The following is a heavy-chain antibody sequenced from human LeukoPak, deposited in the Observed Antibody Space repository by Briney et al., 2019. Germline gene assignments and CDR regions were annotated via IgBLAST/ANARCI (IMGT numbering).Heavy chain of an antibody. CDR3: ARGSYSSSWYGSEYFQH. CDR2: INSDGSST. Sequence: GGSLRLSCAASGFTFSSYWMHWVRQAPGKGLVWVSRINSDGSSTTYADSVKGRFTISRDNAKNTLYLQINSLRAEDTAVYYCARGSYSSSWYGSEYFQHWGQGTLVTVSS. J-gene: IGHJ1*01. CDR1: GFTFSSYW. D-gene: IGHD6-13*01. V-gene: IGHV3-74*01.